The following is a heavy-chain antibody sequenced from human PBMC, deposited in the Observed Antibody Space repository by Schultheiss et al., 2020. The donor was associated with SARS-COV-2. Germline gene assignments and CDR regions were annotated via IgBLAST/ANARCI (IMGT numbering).Heavy chain of an antibody. CDR2: ISYDGSNK. V-gene: IGHV3-30*03. Sequence: GGSLRLSCAASGFTFSSYGMHWVRQAPGKGLEWVAVISYDGSNKYYADSVKGRFTISRDNSKNTLYLQMNSLRAEDTAVYYCAREVGAARDYWGQGTLVTVSS. CDR1: GFTFSSYG. CDR3: AREVGAARDY. D-gene: IGHD6-6*01. J-gene: IGHJ4*02.